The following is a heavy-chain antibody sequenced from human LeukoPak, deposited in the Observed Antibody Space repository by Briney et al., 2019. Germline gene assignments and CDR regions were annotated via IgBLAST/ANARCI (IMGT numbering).Heavy chain of an antibody. Sequence: SETLSLTCTVSGGSFTSHYWTWIRQSPGKGLEWIGHLYYSGSTTYNPSLKSRVSVSVDMAKTHFSLSLTSVNAADTAVYYCARGPIGYDYVWGSWFDSWGQGILVTVSS. D-gene: IGHD3-16*01. CDR2: LYYSGST. CDR3: ARGPIGYDYVWGSWFDS. J-gene: IGHJ5*01. V-gene: IGHV4-59*11. CDR1: GGSFTSHY.